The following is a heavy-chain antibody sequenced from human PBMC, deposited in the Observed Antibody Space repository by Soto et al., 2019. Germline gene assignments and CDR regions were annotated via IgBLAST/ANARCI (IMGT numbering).Heavy chain of an antibody. CDR2: IYHSGST. CDR1: GGSISSNNW. CDR3: ASREGDCRGGSCPFYHD. V-gene: IGHV4-4*02. D-gene: IGHD2-15*01. Sequence: QVQLQESGPGLVKPSETLSLTCAVSGGSISSNNWWSWVRQTPGKGLEWIGEIYHSGSTNYNPSRTTRVTISLDKSKNQCSLSLTSMTAADTAVYYCASREGDCRGGSCPFYHDWGQGTLVTASS. J-gene: IGHJ4*02.